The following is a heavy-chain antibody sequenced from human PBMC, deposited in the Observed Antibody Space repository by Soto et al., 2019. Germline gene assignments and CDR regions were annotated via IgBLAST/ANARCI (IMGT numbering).Heavy chain of an antibody. V-gene: IGHV1-58*01. D-gene: IGHD6-19*01. CDR3: GADLVAGWAIDI. CDR2: IVVGGGST. CDR1: GFTSISTA. Sequence: ASVKVSCKASGFTSISTAVQWVRQARGQGLEWIGWIVVGGGSTNYAQKFRERVTITRDMSTSIVYMEMTNLKSEDTAVYYCGADLVAGWAIDIWGQGTMVTVPS. J-gene: IGHJ3*02.